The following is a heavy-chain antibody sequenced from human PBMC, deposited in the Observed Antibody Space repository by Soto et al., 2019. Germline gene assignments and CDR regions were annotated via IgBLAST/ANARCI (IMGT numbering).Heavy chain of an antibody. J-gene: IGHJ4*02. CDR2: ISGSGGST. D-gene: IGHD3-10*01. CDR3: AKAVLLWFGDEAYYFDY. V-gene: IGHV3-23*01. Sequence: GGSLRLSCAASGFTFSSYAMSWVRQAPGKGLEWVSAISGSGGSTYYADSVKGRFTISRDNSKNTLYLQMNSLRAEDTAVYYCAKAVLLWFGDEAYYFDYWGQGTLVTVSS. CDR1: GFTFSSYA.